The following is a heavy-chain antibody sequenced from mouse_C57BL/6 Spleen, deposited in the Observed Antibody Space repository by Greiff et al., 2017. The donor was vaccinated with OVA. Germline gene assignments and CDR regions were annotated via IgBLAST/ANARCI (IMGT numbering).Heavy chain of an antibody. D-gene: IGHD2-1*01. V-gene: IGHV1-4*01. CDR1: GYTFTSYT. J-gene: IGHJ4*01. Sequence: QVQLQQSGAELARPGASVKMSCKASGYTFTSYTMHWVNQRPGQGLEWIGYINPSSGYTKYNQKFKDKATLTADKSSSTAYMQLSSLTSEDSAVYYCARLGDGNYDPYYAMDYWGQGTSVTVAS. CDR2: INPSSGYT. CDR3: ARLGDGNYDPYYAMDY.